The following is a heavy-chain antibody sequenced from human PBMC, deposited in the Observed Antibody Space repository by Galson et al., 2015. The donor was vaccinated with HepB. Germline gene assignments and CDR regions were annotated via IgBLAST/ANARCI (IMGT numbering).Heavy chain of an antibody. D-gene: IGHD3-22*01. CDR1: RYTFISYG. J-gene: IGHJ3*01. CDR2: ISPYNGKT. Sequence: SVKVSCKASRYTFISYGINWVRQAPGQGLEWMGWISPYNGKTKYAQTFQGRVTMTTDTSTSTAHMELRSLRSDDTAVYYCARELFVTDYSDSSAYERRVFHFWGQGTMVTVSS. V-gene: IGHV1-18*01. CDR3: ARELFVTDYSDSSAYERRVFHF.